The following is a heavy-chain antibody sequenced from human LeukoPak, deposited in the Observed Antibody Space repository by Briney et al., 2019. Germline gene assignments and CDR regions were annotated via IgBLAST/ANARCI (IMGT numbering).Heavy chain of an antibody. J-gene: IGHJ6*03. Sequence: SETLSLTCAVYGGSFNGYYWSWIRQPPGKGLEWIGEINHSGSTNYNPSLKSRVTISVDTSKNQFSLKLSSVTAADTAVYYCARRPYDIQDYYYYYYMDVWGKGTTVTISS. CDR3: ARRPYDIQDYYYYYYMDV. CDR1: GGSFNGYY. V-gene: IGHV4-34*01. D-gene: IGHD3-9*01. CDR2: INHSGST.